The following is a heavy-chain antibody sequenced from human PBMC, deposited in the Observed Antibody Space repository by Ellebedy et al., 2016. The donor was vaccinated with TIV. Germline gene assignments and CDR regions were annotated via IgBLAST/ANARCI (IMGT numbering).Heavy chain of an antibody. CDR1: GFTFSSYA. Sequence: GESLKISCAASGFTFSSYAMRWVRQAPGKGLEWVAVISYDGRNEYYADSVRGRFTISRDNSNNTLYLHMNSLRAEDTALYYCTRGVVVTTSYSQYWGQGTLVTVSS. V-gene: IGHV3-30*03. D-gene: IGHD2-21*02. J-gene: IGHJ1*01. CDR2: ISYDGRNE. CDR3: TRGVVVTTSYSQY.